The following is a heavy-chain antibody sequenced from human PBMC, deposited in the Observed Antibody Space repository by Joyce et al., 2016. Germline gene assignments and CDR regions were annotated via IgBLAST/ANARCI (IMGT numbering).Heavy chain of an antibody. CDR2: IVVGSGNT. V-gene: IGHV1-58*02. CDR3: AAAPDYYDSSGYYYSAFDI. Sequence: QMQLVQSGPEVKKPGTSVKVYCKASGFTFTSSAIQWVRQDRGQGLEWIGWIVVGSGNTNYAQKFQERVTITRDMSTSTAYMELSSLRSEDTAVYYCAAAPDYYDSSGYYYSAFDIWGQGTMVTVSS. CDR1: GFTFTSSA. J-gene: IGHJ3*02. D-gene: IGHD3-22*01.